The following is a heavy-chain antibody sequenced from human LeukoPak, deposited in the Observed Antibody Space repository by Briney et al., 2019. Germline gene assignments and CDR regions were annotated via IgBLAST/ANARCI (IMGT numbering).Heavy chain of an antibody. CDR1: GGSISSYY. CDR2: IYYSGST. V-gene: IGHV4-59*01. J-gene: IGHJ4*02. Sequence: SETLSLTCTVSGGSISSYYWSWIRQPPGKGLEWIGYIYYSGSTNYNPSLKSRVTISVDTSKNQFSLKLSSVAAADTAVYYCARVATGTHESYWGQGTLVTVSS. CDR3: ARVATGTHESY. D-gene: IGHD1-1*01.